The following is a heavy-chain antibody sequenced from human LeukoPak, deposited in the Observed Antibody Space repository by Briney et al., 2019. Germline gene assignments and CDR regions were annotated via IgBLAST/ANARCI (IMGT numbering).Heavy chain of an antibody. CDR2: ISTDGSST. CDR3: VREYSGSSGRAFDM. J-gene: IGHJ3*02. D-gene: IGHD6-6*01. Sequence: GGSLRLSCAASGFTFSSYWMHGVRQAPGKGLVWVSRISTDGSSTNSADSVKGRLTISRDNAKNTLYLQMNSLRAEDTAVYYCVREYSGSSGRAFDMWGQGTMVTVSP. CDR1: GFTFSSYW. V-gene: IGHV3-74*01.